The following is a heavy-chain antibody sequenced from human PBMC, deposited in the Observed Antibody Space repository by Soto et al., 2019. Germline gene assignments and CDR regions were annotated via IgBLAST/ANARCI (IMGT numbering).Heavy chain of an antibody. CDR1: GFTLSSYG. Sequence: GGSVRLSCAASGFTLSSYGMHWVRQTPGKGLEWVAVIWYDGSNKYYADSVEGRFTISRDNSKNTLYLQMNSLRAEDTAVYYCARDLAPSVVTPVRIWYYYYGMDVWGQGTTVTVSS. D-gene: IGHD2-21*02. V-gene: IGHV3-33*01. J-gene: IGHJ6*02. CDR2: IWYDGSNK. CDR3: ARDLAPSVVTPVRIWYYYYGMDV.